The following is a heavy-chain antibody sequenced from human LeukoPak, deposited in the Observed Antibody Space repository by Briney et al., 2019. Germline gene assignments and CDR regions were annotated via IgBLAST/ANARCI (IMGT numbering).Heavy chain of an antibody. CDR3: ARVALWFGELGDNWFDP. V-gene: IGHV4-59*01. D-gene: IGHD3-10*01. Sequence: PSETLSLTCTVSGGSISSYYWSWIRQPPGKGLEWIGYIYYSGSTNYNPSLKSRVTISVDTSKNQFSLKLSSVTAADTAVYYCARVALWFGELGDNWFDPWGQGTLVTVSS. J-gene: IGHJ5*02. CDR1: GGSISSYY. CDR2: IYYSGST.